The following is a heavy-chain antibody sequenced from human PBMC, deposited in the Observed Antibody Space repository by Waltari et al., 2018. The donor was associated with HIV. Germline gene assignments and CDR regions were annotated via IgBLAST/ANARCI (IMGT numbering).Heavy chain of an antibody. CDR2: IYSGGST. J-gene: IGHJ4*02. D-gene: IGHD1-26*01. CDR1: GLTVSSNF. CDR3: ARVRSTMGRFQGFDY. V-gene: IGHV3-53*02. Sequence: EVQLVETGGGLIQPGGSLRLSCAASGLTVSSNFMHWVRQAPGKGLEWVSLIYSGGSTYYADSVKGRFTISRDNSKNTLYLQMNSLRAEDTAVYYCARVRSTMGRFQGFDYWGQGTLVTVSS.